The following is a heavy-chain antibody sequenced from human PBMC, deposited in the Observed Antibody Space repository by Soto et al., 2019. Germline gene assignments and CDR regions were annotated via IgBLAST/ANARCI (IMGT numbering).Heavy chain of an antibody. CDR1: GFTVSSNY. D-gene: IGHD3-10*01. Sequence: GGSLRLSCAASGFTVSSNYMSWVRQAPGKGLEWVSVIYSGGSTYYADSVKGRFTISRDNSKNTLYLQMNSLRAEDTAVYYCARVMGGSGSYRIADAFDIWGQGTMVTVSS. J-gene: IGHJ3*02. V-gene: IGHV3-66*01. CDR2: IYSGGST. CDR3: ARVMGGSGSYRIADAFDI.